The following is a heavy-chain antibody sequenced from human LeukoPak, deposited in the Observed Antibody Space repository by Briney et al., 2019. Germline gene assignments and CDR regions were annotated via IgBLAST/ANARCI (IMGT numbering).Heavy chain of an antibody. J-gene: IGHJ4*02. CDR2: INPDGNKK. D-gene: IGHD5-18*01. CDR3: ARDLAYSRLDY. V-gene: IGHV3-7*01. Sequence: GGSLRLSCAVSGLTFSSSWMDWVRQAPGKGLEWVASINPDGNKKYSADSVKGRFTISRDNAENSLYLQMNSLRVEDTAFYYCARDLAYSRLDYWGQGMLVTVSS. CDR1: GLTFSSSW.